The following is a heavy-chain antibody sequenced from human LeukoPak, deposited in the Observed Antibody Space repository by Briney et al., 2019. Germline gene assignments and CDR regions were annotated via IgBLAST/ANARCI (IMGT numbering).Heavy chain of an antibody. Sequence: GGSLRLSCAASGFTFSSYGMHWVRQAPGKGLAWVAVISYDGSKKYYADSVKGRFTISRDNSKNTLYLQMNSLRAEDTAVYYCAKVSGPYTYGFLGDYWGQGTPVTVSS. CDR1: GFTFSSYG. D-gene: IGHD5-18*01. V-gene: IGHV3-30*18. CDR2: ISYDGSKK. CDR3: AKVSGPYTYGFLGDY. J-gene: IGHJ4*02.